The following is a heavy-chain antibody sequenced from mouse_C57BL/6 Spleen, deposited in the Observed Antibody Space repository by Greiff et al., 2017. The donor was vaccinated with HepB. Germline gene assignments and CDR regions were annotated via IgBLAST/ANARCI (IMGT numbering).Heavy chain of an antibody. Sequence: EVKLQESGGGLVKPGGSLKLSCAASGFTFSSYTMSWVRQTPEKRLEWVATISGGGGNTYYPDSVKGRFTISRDNATNTLYLQMSSLRSEDTALYYCARCITTVVEDYAMDYWGQGTSVTVSS. CDR1: GFTFSSYT. CDR3: ARCITTVVEDYAMDY. V-gene: IGHV5-9*01. CDR2: ISGGGGNT. D-gene: IGHD1-1*01. J-gene: IGHJ4*01.